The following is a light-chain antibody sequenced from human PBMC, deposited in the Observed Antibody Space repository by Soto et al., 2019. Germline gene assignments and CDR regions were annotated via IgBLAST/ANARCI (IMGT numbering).Light chain of an antibody. CDR1: STNIGAGYD. V-gene: IGLV1-40*01. CDR2: GNT. J-gene: IGLJ2*01. Sequence: QAVVTQPPSVSGAPGQRVTISCTGSSTNIGAGYDVHWYQQLPGTAPKLLIYGNTNRPSGVPDRVSGSRSGTSASLAITGLQAEDEAVYYCQSYDANLSGSEIFGGGTKLTVL. CDR3: QSYDANLSGSEI.